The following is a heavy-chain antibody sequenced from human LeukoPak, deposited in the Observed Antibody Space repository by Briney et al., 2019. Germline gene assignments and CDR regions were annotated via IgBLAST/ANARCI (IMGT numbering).Heavy chain of an antibody. CDR1: GGSISSSNW. CDR3: ARDQPQQLASFDY. Sequence: SGTLSLTCSVSGGSISSSNWWSWVRQPPGKGLEWIGEIYHSGSTNYNPSLKSRVTISVDKSKNQFSLKLSSVTAADTAVYYCARDQPQQLASFDYWGQGTLVTVSS. V-gene: IGHV4-4*02. CDR2: IYHSGST. D-gene: IGHD6-13*01. J-gene: IGHJ4*02.